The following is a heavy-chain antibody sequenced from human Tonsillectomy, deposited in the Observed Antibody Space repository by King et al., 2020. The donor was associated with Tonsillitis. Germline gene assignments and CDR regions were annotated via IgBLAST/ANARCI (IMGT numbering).Heavy chain of an antibody. CDR1: GFSLTTSGVG. J-gene: IGHJ4*02. CDR3: AHRQLGRESGWNNGYFDS. V-gene: IGHV2-5*02. CDR2: IYWDDDK. D-gene: IGHD1/OR15-1a*01. Sequence: TLKESGPTRVEPTQTLSLTCTFSGFSLTTSGVGVGWIRQPPGEAPEWLVFIYWDDDKRYSPSLKSGITINKDTSKNMVVLTMINMDPVDTATYYCAHRQLGRESGWNNGYFDSWGQGVFVTVSS.